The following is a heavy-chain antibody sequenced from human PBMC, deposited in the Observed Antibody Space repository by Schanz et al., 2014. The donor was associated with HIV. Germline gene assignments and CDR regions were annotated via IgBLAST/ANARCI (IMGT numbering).Heavy chain of an antibody. CDR2: ISYDESNK. Sequence: QVQLVESGGGVVQPGRSLRLSCAASGFTFSSYAMHWVRQAPGKGLEWVAVISYDESNKYYADSVKGRFTISRDNSKNTLYLQMNSLRAEDTAVYYCAKVGRIYSTTWIDHWGQGTLVTVSS. CDR3: AKVGRIYSTTWIDH. D-gene: IGHD6-13*01. V-gene: IGHV3-30-3*01. CDR1: GFTFSSYA. J-gene: IGHJ4*02.